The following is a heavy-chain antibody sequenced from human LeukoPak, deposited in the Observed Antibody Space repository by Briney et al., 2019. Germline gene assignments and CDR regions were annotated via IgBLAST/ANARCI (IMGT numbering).Heavy chain of an antibody. CDR2: IWYDGSNK. V-gene: IGHV3-33*01. CDR3: ARGVITMIVVASGAFDI. D-gene: IGHD3-22*01. J-gene: IGHJ3*02. CDR1: GFTFSSYG. Sequence: GGSLRLSCAASGFTFSSYGMHWVRQAPGKGLEWVAVIWYDGSNKYYADSVKGRFTISRDNSKNTLYLQMNSLRAEDTAVYYCARGVITMIVVASGAFDIWGQGTMVTVSS.